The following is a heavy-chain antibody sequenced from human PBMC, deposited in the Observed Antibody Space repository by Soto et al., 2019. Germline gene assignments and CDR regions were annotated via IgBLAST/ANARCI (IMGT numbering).Heavy chain of an antibody. CDR2: IYSSGST. D-gene: IGHD3-16*01. J-gene: IGHJ6*02. CDR1: GDSISSGNKY. V-gene: IGHV4-30-4*01. CDR3: ARVPSPFDYYYAMHV. Sequence: PSETLSLTCTVSGDSISSGNKYWSWIRQPPGKGLEWIGYIYSSGSTYYNPSLKSRLSISLHTSDNQFSLKFDSVTDADSAVYYCARVPSPFDYYYAMHVCGHGTTVTVS.